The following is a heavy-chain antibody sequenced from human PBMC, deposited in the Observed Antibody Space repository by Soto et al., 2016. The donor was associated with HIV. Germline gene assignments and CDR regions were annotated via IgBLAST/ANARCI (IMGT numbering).Heavy chain of an antibody. D-gene: IGHD3-10*01. CDR1: GVTFSNYD. Sequence: DVQLLESGGGLVQPGGSLRLSCSASGVTFSNYDMRWVRQAPGKGLEWVSGISPTGDSTYYADSVKGHFTIFRDNSKNTLWLQMDSLRAEDTAVYYCATSRCSSCYIIYYYFIGHLGLGTTVTVAS. CDR2: ISPTGDST. CDR3: ATSRCSSCYIIYYYFIGH. V-gene: IGHV3-23*01. J-gene: IGHJ6*03.